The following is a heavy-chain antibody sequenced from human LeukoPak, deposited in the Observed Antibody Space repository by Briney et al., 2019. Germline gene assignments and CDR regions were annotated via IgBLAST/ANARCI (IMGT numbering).Heavy chain of an antibody. CDR1: GYRFTSYG. D-gene: IGHD2-21*02. V-gene: IGHV1-18*01. J-gene: IGHJ5*02. CDR2: ISIYNGKT. CDR3: ARACHLVVVTAEGAFFDH. Sequence: ASVTVSCKASGYRFTSYGIGWVRQAPGQGLEWVGWISIYNGKTYYAQSLQDRVTMTTDTSTNTVYMELRSLKSEDTAVYYCARACHLVVVTAEGAFFDHWGQGTLVTVSS.